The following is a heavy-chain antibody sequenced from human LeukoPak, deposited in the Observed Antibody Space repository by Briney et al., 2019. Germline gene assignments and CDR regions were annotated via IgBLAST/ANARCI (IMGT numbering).Heavy chain of an antibody. CDR2: ISYDGSNK. Sequence: GGSLRLSCAASGFTFSSYAMHWVRQAPGKGLEWVAVISYDGSNKYYADSVKGRFSISRDKSKNTVYLQMNSLRAEDTALYYCAKGIDYYDSSGPPLGAFDIWGQGTMVTVSS. D-gene: IGHD3-22*01. V-gene: IGHV3-30*04. J-gene: IGHJ3*02. CDR3: AKGIDYYDSSGPPLGAFDI. CDR1: GFTFSSYA.